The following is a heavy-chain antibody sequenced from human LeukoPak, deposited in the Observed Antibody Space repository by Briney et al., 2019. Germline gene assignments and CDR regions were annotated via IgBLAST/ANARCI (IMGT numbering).Heavy chain of an antibody. D-gene: IGHD2-8*02. CDR1: GFTFTTYW. J-gene: IGHJ4*02. CDR2: IKQDGTEK. Sequence: GGSLRLSCAASGFTFTTYWMTWVRQAPGKGLEWVANIKQDGTEKYYVDSVKGRFTISRDNSKSTLSLQMNSLRAEDTAIYYCATYRQVLLPFESWGQGTLVTVSS. V-gene: IGHV3-7*03. CDR3: ATYRQVLLPFES.